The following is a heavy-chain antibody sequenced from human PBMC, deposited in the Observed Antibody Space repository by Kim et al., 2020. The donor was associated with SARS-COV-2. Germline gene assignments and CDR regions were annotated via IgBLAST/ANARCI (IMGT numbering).Heavy chain of an antibody. CDR2: MNPNSGNT. Sequence: ASVKVSCKASGYTFTSYDINWVRQATGQGLEWMGWMNPNSGNTGYAQKFQGRVTMTRNTSISTAYMELSSLRSEDTAVYYCARVASNTRNRIAVAGRAHDYWGQGTLVTVSS. V-gene: IGHV1-8*01. CDR1: GYTFTSYD. CDR3: ARVASNTRNRIAVAGRAHDY. J-gene: IGHJ4*02. D-gene: IGHD6-19*01.